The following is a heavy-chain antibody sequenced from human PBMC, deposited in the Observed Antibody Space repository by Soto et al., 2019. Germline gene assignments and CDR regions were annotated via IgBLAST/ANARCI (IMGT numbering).Heavy chain of an antibody. CDR3: AMHRSYGGCFDY. CDR2: IYYSGST. V-gene: IGHV4-59*08. J-gene: IGHJ4*02. D-gene: IGHD4-17*01. CDR1: GGSISRYY. Sequence: SETLSLTYTVSGGSISRYYWSWIRQPPGKGLEWIGYIYYSGSTNYNPSLKSRVTISVDTSKNQFSLKLSSVTAADTAVYYCAMHRSYGGCFDYWGTGPLGTVFS.